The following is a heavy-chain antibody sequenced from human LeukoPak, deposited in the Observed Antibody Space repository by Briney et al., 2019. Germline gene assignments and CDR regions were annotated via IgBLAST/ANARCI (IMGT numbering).Heavy chain of an antibody. V-gene: IGHV1-69*04. Sequence: SVHDSCKASRGTLSSYAISCGRQAPGQGLEWMRRILPILGIANYAQKFQGRVTITADKSTSTAYMELSSLRSEDTAVYYCARDRSPYSIVTPPTGLDYWGQGTLVTVSS. J-gene: IGHJ4*02. CDR3: ARDRSPYSIVTPPTGLDY. CDR1: RGTLSSYA. CDR2: ILPILGIA. D-gene: IGHD4-23*01.